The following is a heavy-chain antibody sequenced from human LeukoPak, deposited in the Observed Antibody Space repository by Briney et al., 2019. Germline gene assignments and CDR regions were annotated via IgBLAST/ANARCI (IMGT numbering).Heavy chain of an antibody. CDR1: GYTFTGYY. CDR2: INPNSGGT. Sequence: ASVKVSCKASGYTFTGYYMHWVRQAPGQGLEWMGWINPNSGGTNYAQKFQGRVTMTRDTSISTAYMELSRLRSDDTAVYYCARTVVVPAAIGYMDVWGKGTTVTISS. D-gene: IGHD2-2*01. V-gene: IGHV1-2*02. CDR3: ARTVVVPAAIGYMDV. J-gene: IGHJ6*03.